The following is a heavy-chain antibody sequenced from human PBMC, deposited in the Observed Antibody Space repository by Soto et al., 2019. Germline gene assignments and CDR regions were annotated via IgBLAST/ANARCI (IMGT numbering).Heavy chain of an antibody. CDR2: INPNSGGT. CDR1: GYTFTGYY. CDR3: ARGDIVVVPAAMPAPDDAFDI. V-gene: IGHV1-2*04. D-gene: IGHD2-2*01. J-gene: IGHJ3*02. Sequence: KVSCKASGYTFTGYYMHWVRHAPGQGLEWMGWINPNSGGTNYAQKFQGWVTMTRDTSISTAYMELSRLRSDDTAVYYCARGDIVVVPAAMPAPDDAFDIWGQGTMVTVSS.